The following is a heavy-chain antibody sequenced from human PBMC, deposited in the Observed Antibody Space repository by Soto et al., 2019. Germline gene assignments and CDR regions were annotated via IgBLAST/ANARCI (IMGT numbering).Heavy chain of an antibody. D-gene: IGHD3-10*01. Sequence: PGGSLRLSCAASGFAFSSYEMNWVRQSPGKGLEWLSYISSTASTIHYADSVKGRFTISRDNANNSVYLQMNSLTADDSAVYYCARAAGIMTRGFHGMDVGGQGTTVTVSS. J-gene: IGHJ6*02. CDR2: ISSTASTI. CDR3: ARAAGIMTRGFHGMDV. CDR1: GFAFSSYE. V-gene: IGHV3-48*03.